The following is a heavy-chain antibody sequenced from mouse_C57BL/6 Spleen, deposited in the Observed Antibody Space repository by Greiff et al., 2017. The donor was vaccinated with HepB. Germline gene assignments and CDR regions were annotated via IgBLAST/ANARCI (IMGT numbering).Heavy chain of an antibody. D-gene: IGHD2-1*01. CDR3: ARRVYYGNYGV. J-gene: IGHJ1*03. CDR1: GYTFTSYW. Sequence: QVQLKESGAELVKPGASVKMSCKASGYTFTSYWITWVKQRPGQGLEWIGDIYPGSGSTNYNEKFKSKATLTVDTSSSTAYMQLSSLTSEDSAVYYCARRVYYGNYGVWGTGTTVTVSS. V-gene: IGHV1-55*01. CDR2: IYPGSGST.